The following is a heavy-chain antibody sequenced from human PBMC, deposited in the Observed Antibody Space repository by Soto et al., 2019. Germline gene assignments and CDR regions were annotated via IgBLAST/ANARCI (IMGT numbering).Heavy chain of an antibody. CDR1: GGSISSGGYY. CDR3: ARVNTMVRGASRPHYYYYYMDV. J-gene: IGHJ6*03. D-gene: IGHD3-10*01. CDR2: IYYSGST. V-gene: IGHV4-31*03. Sequence: SETLSLTCTLSGGSISSGGYYWSWIRQHPGKGLEWIGYIYYSGSTYYNPSLKSRVTISVDTSKNQFSLKLSSVTAADTAVYYCARVNTMVRGASRPHYYYYYMDVWGKGTTVTVSS.